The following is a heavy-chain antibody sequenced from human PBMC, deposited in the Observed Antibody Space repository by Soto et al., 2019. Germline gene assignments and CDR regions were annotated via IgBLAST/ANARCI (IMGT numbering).Heavy chain of an antibody. CDR3: ARSPSLFIDY. D-gene: IGHD3-10*01. V-gene: IGHV1-3*05. J-gene: IGHJ4*02. CDR1: GYTFTSYT. Sequence: QVQLVQSGAEEKKPGASVKVSCKASGYTFTSYTMNWVRQAPGQKLEWMGWINAGNGNIKYSEKFQGRVTITRDTSASTAYMELSSLRSEDTAVYYCARSPSLFIDYWGQGTLVTVSS. CDR2: INAGNGNI.